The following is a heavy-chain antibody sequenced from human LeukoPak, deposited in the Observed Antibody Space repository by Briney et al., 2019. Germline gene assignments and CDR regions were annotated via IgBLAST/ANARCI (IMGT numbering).Heavy chain of an antibody. J-gene: IGHJ4*02. Sequence: GGSLRLSCAASGFTFSTYSMNWVRQAPGKGLEWVANIKQDGREKYYVDSVKGRFTISRDNAKNSLYLQMNSLRAEDTAVYYCAKGIELWLTYFDHWGQGTLVTASS. D-gene: IGHD5-18*01. CDR2: IKQDGREK. CDR1: GFTFSTYS. CDR3: AKGIELWLTYFDH. V-gene: IGHV3-7*05.